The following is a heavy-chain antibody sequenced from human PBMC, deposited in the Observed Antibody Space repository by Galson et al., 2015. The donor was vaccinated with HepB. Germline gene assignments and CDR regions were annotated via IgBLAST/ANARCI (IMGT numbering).Heavy chain of an antibody. Sequence: SVKVSCKASGGTFSSYAISWVRQAPGQGLEWMGGIIPIFGTANYAQKFQGRVTITADESTSTAYMELSSLRSEDTAVYYCASGDITILNDRRHYYYYGMDVWGQGTTVTLSS. V-gene: IGHV1-69*13. D-gene: IGHD3-9*01. CDR2: IIPIFGTA. J-gene: IGHJ6*02. CDR1: GGTFSSYA. CDR3: ASGDITILNDRRHYYYYGMDV.